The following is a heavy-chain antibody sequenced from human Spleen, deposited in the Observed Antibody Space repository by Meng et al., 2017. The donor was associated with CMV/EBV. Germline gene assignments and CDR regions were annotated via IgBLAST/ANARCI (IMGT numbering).Heavy chain of an antibody. CDR2: IYSGGST. CDR3: ARDRGSDPLVD. D-gene: IGHD3-16*01. Sequence: GESLKISCAASGFRFSDYYMSWIRQAPGKGLEWVSVIYSGGSTDYADSVKGRFTISRDNSNNTVYLQMNSLRDEDTAVYYCARDRGSDPLVDWGQGTLVTVSS. J-gene: IGHJ4*02. V-gene: IGHV3-53*01. CDR1: GFRFSDYY.